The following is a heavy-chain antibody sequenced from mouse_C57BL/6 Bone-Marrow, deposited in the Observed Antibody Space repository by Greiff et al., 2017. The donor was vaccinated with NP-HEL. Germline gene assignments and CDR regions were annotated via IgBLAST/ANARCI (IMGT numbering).Heavy chain of an antibody. Sequence: VQRVESGPGLVAPSQSLSITCTVSGFSLTSYGVSWVRQPPGKGLEWLGVIWGDGSTNYHSALISRLSISKENSKSQVFLKLNSLQTDDTATYYWAKKEGANNFDVWGTGTTVTVSS. J-gene: IGHJ1*03. CDR2: IWGDGST. D-gene: IGHD3-1*01. CDR3: AKKEGANNFDV. CDR1: GFSLTSYG. V-gene: IGHV2-3*01.